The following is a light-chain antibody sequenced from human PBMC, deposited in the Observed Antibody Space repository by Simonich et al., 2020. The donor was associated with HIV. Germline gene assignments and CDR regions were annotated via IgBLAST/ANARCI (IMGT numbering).Light chain of an antibody. CDR2: AAS. Sequence: DIQMTQSPSSLSASVGDRVTITCRASQGISNSLAWYQQKPGKAPKLLLYAASRLESGVPSRFRGSGSGTDYTLTISSLQPEDFATYYCQQYYSTLTFGGGTKVEIK. CDR1: QGISNS. V-gene: IGKV1-NL1*01. J-gene: IGKJ4*01. CDR3: QQYYSTLT.